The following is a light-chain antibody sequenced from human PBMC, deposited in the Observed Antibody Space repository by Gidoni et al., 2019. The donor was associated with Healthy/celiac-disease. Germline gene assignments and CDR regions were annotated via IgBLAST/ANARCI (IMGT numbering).Light chain of an antibody. CDR1: SLRSYY. CDR2: GKN. Sequence: SSELTQDPPVSVALGQTVRITCQGDSLRSYYASWYQQKPGQAPVLVIYGKNNRPSGIPDRFSGSSSGNTASLTITGAQEEDEADYYCNSRDSSGNHLVFGGGTKLTVL. V-gene: IGLV3-19*01. CDR3: NSRDSSGNHLV. J-gene: IGLJ2*01.